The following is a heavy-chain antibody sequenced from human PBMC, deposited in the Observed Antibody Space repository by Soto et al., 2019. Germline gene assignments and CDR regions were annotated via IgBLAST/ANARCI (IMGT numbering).Heavy chain of an antibody. Sequence: SETLSLTCAVSGGSISSSNWWSRVRQPPGTGLEWIGEIYHSGSTNYNPSLKSRVTISVDKSKNQFSLKLSSVTAADTAVYYCARVKVQVGAATLYYLDYWGQGTLVTVSS. V-gene: IGHV4-4*02. CDR3: ARVKVQVGAATLYYLDY. CDR2: IYHSGST. CDR1: GGSISSSNW. J-gene: IGHJ4*02. D-gene: IGHD2-15*01.